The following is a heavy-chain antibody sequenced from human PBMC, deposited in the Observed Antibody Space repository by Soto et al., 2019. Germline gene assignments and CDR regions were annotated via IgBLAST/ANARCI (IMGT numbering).Heavy chain of an antibody. CDR3: TRDASRDSSARGWFDP. CDR1: GFTFRIFT. Sequence: GGSLRLSCAASGFTFRIFTMNWVRQAPGKGLEWVSTISSNSAYIYYTDALRGRFTISRDNAKNSLHLQMNSLRAEDTAVCYCTRDASRDSSARGWFDPWGPGTLVTVSS. J-gene: IGHJ5*02. V-gene: IGHV3-21*01. D-gene: IGHD6-13*01. CDR2: ISSNSAYI.